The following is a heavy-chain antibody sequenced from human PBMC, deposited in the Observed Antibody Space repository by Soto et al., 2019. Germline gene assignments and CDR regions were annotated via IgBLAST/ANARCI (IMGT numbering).Heavy chain of an antibody. CDR3: ARSLLDEYSSSWRSAYYGMDV. Sequence: QVQLVQSGTEVKKPGASVKVSCKASGFTFSAYYIYWVRQAPGQGLEWIGWINPNSGGTYNAQKFQGRVTMTRDTSTSTVYMELSALIPDDTAVYYCARSLLDEYSSSWRSAYYGMDVWGQGTTVTVSS. CDR1: GFTFSAYY. J-gene: IGHJ6*02. D-gene: IGHD6-13*01. CDR2: INPNSGGT. V-gene: IGHV1-2*02.